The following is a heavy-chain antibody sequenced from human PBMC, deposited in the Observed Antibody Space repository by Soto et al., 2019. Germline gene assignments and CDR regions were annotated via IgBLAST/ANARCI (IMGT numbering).Heavy chain of an antibody. CDR3: ARSYSSGWEFDY. Sequence: PGGSLRLSCAVSGFTFSNYAVSWVRQAPGKGLEWVSVITGSGDSTYYADSVKGRFTVSRDNAQNSLSLKLNSLRVEDTAVYYCARSYSSGWEFDYWGQGTQVTVSS. CDR2: ITGSGDST. D-gene: IGHD6-19*01. V-gene: IGHV3-23*01. J-gene: IGHJ4*02. CDR1: GFTFSNYA.